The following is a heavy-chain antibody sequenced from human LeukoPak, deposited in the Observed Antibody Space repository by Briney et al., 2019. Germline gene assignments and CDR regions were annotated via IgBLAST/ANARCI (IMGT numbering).Heavy chain of an antibody. J-gene: IGHJ4*02. CDR2: MNPNSGNT. CDR3: ARGPPGGWFGELSYDY. CDR1: GYTFTSYD. D-gene: IGHD3-10*01. Sequence: ASVKVSCKASGYTFTSYDINWVRQATGQGLEWMGWMNPNSGNTGYAQKFQGRVTMTRNTSMSTAYMELSSLRSEDTAVYYCARGPPGGWFGELSYDYWGQGTLVTVSS. V-gene: IGHV1-8*01.